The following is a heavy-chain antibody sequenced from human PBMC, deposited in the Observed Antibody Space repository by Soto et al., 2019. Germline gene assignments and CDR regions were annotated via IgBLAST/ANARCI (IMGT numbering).Heavy chain of an antibody. J-gene: IGHJ3*02. Sequence: GGSLRLSCAASGFTFSSYWMSWVRQAPGKGLEWVANIKQDGSEKYYVDSLKGRFTISRNNAKNSLYLEMNSLRDVDTAVYYCARVCSGGSCYSAFDIWGQGTMVTVSS. CDR2: IKQDGSEK. V-gene: IGHV3-7*04. CDR1: GFTFSSYW. CDR3: ARVCSGGSCYSAFDI. D-gene: IGHD2-15*01.